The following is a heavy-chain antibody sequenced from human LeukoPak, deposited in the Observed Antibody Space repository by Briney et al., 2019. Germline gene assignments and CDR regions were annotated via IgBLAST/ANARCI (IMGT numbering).Heavy chain of an antibody. V-gene: IGHV1-24*01. J-gene: IGHJ5*02. CDR3: ATDGGEQLVRGWFDP. CDR2: FDPEDGEA. Sequence: GASVKVSCKVSGYTLTELSMHWVRQAPGKGLEWMGGFDPEDGEAIYAQKFQGRVTMTEDTSTDTAYMELSSLRSEDTAVYYCATDGGEQLVRGWFDPWGQGTLVTVSS. D-gene: IGHD6-6*01. CDR1: GYTLTELS.